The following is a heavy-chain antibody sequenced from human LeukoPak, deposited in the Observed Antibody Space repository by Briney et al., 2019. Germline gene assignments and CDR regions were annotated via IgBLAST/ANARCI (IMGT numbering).Heavy chain of an antibody. Sequence: SETLSLTCTVSGGSISSTSYCWGWIRQPPGKGLEWIGSIYYSGSTYYNPSLKSRVTISVDTSKNQFSLKLSSVTAADTAVYYCARRSESSSWSHWFDPWGQGTLVTVSS. J-gene: IGHJ5*02. CDR3: ARRSESSSWSHWFDP. D-gene: IGHD6-13*01. V-gene: IGHV4-39*01. CDR2: IYYSGST. CDR1: GGSISSTSYC.